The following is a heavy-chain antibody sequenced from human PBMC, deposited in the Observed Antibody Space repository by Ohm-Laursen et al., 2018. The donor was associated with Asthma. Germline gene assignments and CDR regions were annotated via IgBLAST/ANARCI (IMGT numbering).Heavy chain of an antibody. D-gene: IGHD2-15*01. CDR1: GGTLGASV. J-gene: IGHJ4*02. V-gene: IGHV1-69*01. CDR3: ARKAGSCITSNCYSLDF. CDR2: INSVFGTS. Sequence: SSVKVSCKSLGGTLGASVIGWVRQAPGQGLEWLGGINSVFGTSTYAQKFHDRFTITADESTSTVYMTLSSLTSEDTAVYYCARKAGSCITSNCYSLDFWGQGTLVTVSS.